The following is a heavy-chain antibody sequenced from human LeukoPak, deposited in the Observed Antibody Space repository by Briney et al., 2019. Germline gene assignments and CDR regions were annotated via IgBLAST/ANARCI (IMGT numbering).Heavy chain of an antibody. CDR3: VVILVPGGVWHFDL. J-gene: IGHJ2*01. Sequence: PGTPLRLSCVASGLTFRNYGFHWVRQAPGKGLEWVAIIYSGGSTTKYYAESLKDRFTITRDDSRDTLYLQMNSLRAEDTAVYYCVVILVPGGVWHFDLWGRGTLVTVSS. V-gene: IGHV3-33*03. D-gene: IGHD2-2*01. CDR2: IYSGGSTTK. CDR1: GLTFRNYG.